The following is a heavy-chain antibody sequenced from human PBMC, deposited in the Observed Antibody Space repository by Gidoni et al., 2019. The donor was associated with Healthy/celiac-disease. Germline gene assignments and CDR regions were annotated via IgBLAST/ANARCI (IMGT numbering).Heavy chain of an antibody. CDR1: GFTFSSYS. V-gene: IGHV3-21*01. J-gene: IGHJ4*02. CDR2: ISSSSSYI. CDR3: ARELAVVVGYFDY. Sequence: EVQLVESGGGLVKPGGSLRLSCAPSGFTFSSYSMNWVRQAPGKGLEWVSSISSSSSYIYYADSVKGRFTISRDNAKNSLYLQMNSLRAEDTAVYYCARELAVVVGYFDYWGQGTLVTVSS. D-gene: IGHD2-15*01.